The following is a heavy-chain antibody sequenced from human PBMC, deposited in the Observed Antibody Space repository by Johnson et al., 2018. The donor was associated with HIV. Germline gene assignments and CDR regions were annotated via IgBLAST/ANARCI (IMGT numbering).Heavy chain of an antibody. D-gene: IGHD3-9*01. CDR1: GFTFDDYG. J-gene: IGHJ3*02. CDR3: ASPEAPYYDILTGYYAAFDI. V-gene: IGHV3-20*04. CDR2: IYWNGGST. Sequence: EVQLVESGGGVVRPGGSLRLSCAASGFTFDDYGMSWVRQAPGKGLEWVSGIYWNGGSTGYADSVKGRFTISRDNAKNSLYLQMNSLRAEDTAVYYCASPEAPYYDILTGYYAAFDIWGQGTMVTVSS.